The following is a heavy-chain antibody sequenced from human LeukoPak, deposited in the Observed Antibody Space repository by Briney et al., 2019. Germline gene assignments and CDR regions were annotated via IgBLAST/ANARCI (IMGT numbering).Heavy chain of an antibody. CDR2: INSDGSST. J-gene: IGHJ4*02. CDR3: AKCGTWGGDYFDY. Sequence: GGSLRLSCAASRFTFSTYWMHWVRQAPGKGLVWVSRINSDGSSTGYADSVKGRFTISRDNAKNTLYLQMNSLRAEDTAVYYCAKCGTWGGDYFDYWGQGTLVTVSS. CDR1: RFTFSTYW. V-gene: IGHV3-74*01. D-gene: IGHD7-27*01.